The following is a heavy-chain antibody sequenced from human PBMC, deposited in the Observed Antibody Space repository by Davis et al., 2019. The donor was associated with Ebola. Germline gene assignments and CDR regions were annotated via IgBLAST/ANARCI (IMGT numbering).Heavy chain of an antibody. J-gene: IGHJ4*02. V-gene: IGHV5-51*01. CDR2: IYPRDSDT. CDR3: VRQESLYGAIDS. D-gene: IGHD4/OR15-4a*01. Sequence: GESLKISCQASGYSFPDYWVGWLRQLPGKGLDWMGIIYPRDSDTRYSPSFEGQVTISVDRSISTAHLQWSSLKASDTGIYYCVRQESLYGAIDSWGQGTLVTVSS. CDR1: GYSFPDYW.